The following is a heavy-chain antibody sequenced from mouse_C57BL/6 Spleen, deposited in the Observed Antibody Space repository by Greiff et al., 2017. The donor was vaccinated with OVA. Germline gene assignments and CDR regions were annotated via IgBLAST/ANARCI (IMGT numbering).Heavy chain of an antibody. D-gene: IGHD3-2*02. V-gene: IGHV1-42*01. Sequence: VQLQQSGPELVKPGASVKISCKASGYSFTGYYMNWVKQSPEKSLEWIGEINPSTGGTTYNQKFKAKATLTVDKSSITAYMQLKSLTSEDSAGYYCARAAQAHYYAMDYWGQGTSVTVSS. CDR3: ARAAQAHYYAMDY. CDR2: INPSTGGT. J-gene: IGHJ4*01. CDR1: GYSFTGYY.